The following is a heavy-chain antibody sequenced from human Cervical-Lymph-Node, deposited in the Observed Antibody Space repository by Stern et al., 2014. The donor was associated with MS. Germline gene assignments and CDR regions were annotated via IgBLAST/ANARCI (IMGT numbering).Heavy chain of an antibody. CDR2: IWYDGSNK. CDR1: GFTFSSYG. Sequence: VQLVDSGEGAVQPGRSLRLSCAASGFTFSSYGMHWVLQAPGKGLEWVAVIWYDGSNKYYADSVKGRFTISRDNSKNTLYLQMNSLRAEDTAVYYCARDRGWERDAFDIWGQGTMVTVSS. CDR3: ARDRGWERDAFDI. V-gene: IGHV3-33*01. J-gene: IGHJ3*02. D-gene: IGHD1-26*01.